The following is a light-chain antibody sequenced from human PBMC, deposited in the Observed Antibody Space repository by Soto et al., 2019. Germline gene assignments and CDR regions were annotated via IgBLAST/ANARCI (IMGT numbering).Light chain of an antibody. J-gene: IGLJ1*01. Sequence: QSALTQPPSVSGSPGHSVTISCTGTSSDVGSYNRVSWYQQPPGTAPKLMIYDVSNRPSGIPDRFSGSKSGNAASLTISGLQSEDEADYYCSSYTTSSTYVFGTGTKVTVL. V-gene: IGLV2-18*02. CDR1: SSDVGSYNR. CDR2: DVS. CDR3: SSYTTSSTYV.